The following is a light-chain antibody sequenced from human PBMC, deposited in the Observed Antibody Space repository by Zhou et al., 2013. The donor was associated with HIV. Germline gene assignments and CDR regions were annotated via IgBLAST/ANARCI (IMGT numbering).Light chain of an antibody. CDR2: DAS. Sequence: EIVLTQSPATLSLSPGERATLSCRASQSVSSYLAWYQQKPGQAPRLLIYDASNRATGIPGRFSGSGSGTDFVLTISGLEPEDFAVYYCQQYNNWPFTFGQGTKLEIK. CDR1: QSVSSY. CDR3: QQYNNWPFT. V-gene: IGKV3-11*01. J-gene: IGKJ2*01.